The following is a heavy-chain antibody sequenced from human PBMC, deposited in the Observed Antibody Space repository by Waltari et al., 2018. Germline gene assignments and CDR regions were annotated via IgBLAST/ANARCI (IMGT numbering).Heavy chain of an antibody. CDR3: AKVAPRTYRSPVPGRDYYYGMDV. J-gene: IGHJ6*02. CDR2: ISSSSSDI. CDR1: GFTFSRYN. D-gene: IGHD6-13*01. V-gene: IGHV3-21*01. Sequence: EVQLVESGGGLVKPGGSLRLSCATYGFTFSRYNMKWVRQTPGKGLEWVSSISSSSSDIDYADSVKGRFTISRDNAKNSLYLQMNSLKAEDTAVYYCAKVAPRTYRSPVPGRDYYYGMDVWGQGTTVTVFS.